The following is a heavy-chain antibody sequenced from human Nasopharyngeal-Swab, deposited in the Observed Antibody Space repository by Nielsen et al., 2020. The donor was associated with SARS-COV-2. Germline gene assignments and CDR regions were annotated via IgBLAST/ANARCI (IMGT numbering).Heavy chain of an antibody. V-gene: IGHV4-59*01. CDR2: IFYSGST. D-gene: IGHD2-21*02. CDR1: GGSISSYY. J-gene: IGHJ4*02. CDR3: ARDRRGGDGFDY. Sequence: SETLSLTCTVSGGSISSYYWSWIRQRPGKGLEWSGYIFYSGSTNYNPSLKSRVTISVDTSKNQFSLKLSSVTAADTAVYYCARDRRGGDGFDYWGQGTLVTVSS.